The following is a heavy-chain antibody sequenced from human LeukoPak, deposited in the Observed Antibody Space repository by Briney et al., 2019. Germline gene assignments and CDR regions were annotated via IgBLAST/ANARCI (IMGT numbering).Heavy chain of an antibody. Sequence: GGSLRLSCAASGFTFSGYDMNWVRQAPGKGLEWVGRSRNKANGYTTEYAASVEGRFTISRDDSKNSLYLQMNSLNTEDTAVYYCARGRYSSGYYIDYWGLGTLVTVSS. CDR3: ARGRYSSGYYIDY. J-gene: IGHJ4*02. CDR2: SRNKANGYTT. V-gene: IGHV3-72*01. D-gene: IGHD6-19*01. CDR1: GFTFSGYD.